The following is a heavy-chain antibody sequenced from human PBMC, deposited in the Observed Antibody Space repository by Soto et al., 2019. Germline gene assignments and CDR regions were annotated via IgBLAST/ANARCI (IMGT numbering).Heavy chain of an antibody. CDR3: ARQTVWNWFDP. J-gene: IGHJ5*02. CDR1: GYSFTTYW. D-gene: IGHD3-16*01. Sequence: GESLKISCKGSGYSFTTYWISWVRQMPGKGLEWMGKIDPSDSYTNYSPSFQGHVTISADKSISTAYLQWSSLKASDTAMYYCARQTVWNWFDPWGQGTLVTVSS. V-gene: IGHV5-10-1*01. CDR2: IDPSDSYT.